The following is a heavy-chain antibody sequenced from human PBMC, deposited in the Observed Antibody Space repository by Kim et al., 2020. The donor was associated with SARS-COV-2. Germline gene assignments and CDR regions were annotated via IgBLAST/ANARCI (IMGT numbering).Heavy chain of an antibody. D-gene: IGHD5-18*01. CDR3: AKMTEWIQLWLGFDY. CDR1: GFTFSSYA. CDR2: ISGSGGST. Sequence: GGSLRLSCAASGFTFSSYAMSWVRQAPGKGLEWVSAISGSGGSTYYADSVKGRFTISRDNSKNTLYLQMNSLRAEDTAVYYCAKMTEWIQLWLGFDYWGQGALVTVSS. V-gene: IGHV3-23*01. J-gene: IGHJ4*02.